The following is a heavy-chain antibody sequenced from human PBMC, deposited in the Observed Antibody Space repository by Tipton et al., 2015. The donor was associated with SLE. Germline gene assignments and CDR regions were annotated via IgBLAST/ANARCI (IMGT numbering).Heavy chain of an antibody. V-gene: IGHV3-23*01. J-gene: IGHJ4*02. Sequence: GSLRLSCAASGFTFNIHAMTWVRQAPGKGLKWVSGISGGRTYYADSVKGRFTFSRDNSKNTLYLQMNSLRADDTAVYYCAKTKFLASSGRNYFDYWGLGTLVTVSS. CDR2: ISGGRT. CDR3: AKTKFLASSGRNYFDY. D-gene: IGHD6-13*01. CDR1: GFTFNIHA.